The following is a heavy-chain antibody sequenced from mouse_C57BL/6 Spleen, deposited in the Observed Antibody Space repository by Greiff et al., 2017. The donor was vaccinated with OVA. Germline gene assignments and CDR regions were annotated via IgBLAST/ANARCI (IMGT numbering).Heavy chain of an antibody. V-gene: IGHV1-64*01. Sequence: QVHVKQPGAELVKPGASVKLSCKASGYTFTSYWMHWVKQRPGQGLEWIGMIHPNSGSTNYNEKFKSKATLTVDKSSSTAYMQLSSLTSEDSAVYYYTVVARGYYAMDYWGQGTSVTVSS. D-gene: IGHD1-1*01. J-gene: IGHJ4*01. CDR1: GYTFTSYW. CDR2: IHPNSGST. CDR3: TVVARGYYAMDY.